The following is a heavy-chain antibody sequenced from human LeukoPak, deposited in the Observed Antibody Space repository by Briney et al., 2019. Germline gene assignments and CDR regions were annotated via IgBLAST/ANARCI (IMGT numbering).Heavy chain of an antibody. Sequence: GGSLRLSCAASGFTFSSYAMHWVRQAPGKGLEWVAVISYDGSNKYYADSVKGRFTISRDNSKNTLYLQMNSLRAEDTAVYYCARDHVIEMATIPGYWGQGTLVTVSS. V-gene: IGHV3-30-3*01. D-gene: IGHD5-24*01. CDR3: ARDHVIEMATIPGY. J-gene: IGHJ4*02. CDR1: GFTFSSYA. CDR2: ISYDGSNK.